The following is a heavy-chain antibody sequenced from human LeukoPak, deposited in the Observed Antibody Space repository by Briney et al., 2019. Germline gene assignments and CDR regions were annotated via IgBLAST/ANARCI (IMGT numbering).Heavy chain of an antibody. CDR3: MTAAGYNFGQY. D-gene: IGHD5-18*01. CDR2: LYIGGNT. J-gene: IGHJ4*02. Sequence: QSGGSLRLSCAASGLTVNNNYMNWVRQAPGKGLEWVSALYIGGNTYYADYVRGRFTISRDNSKNTLYLQMNSLRAEDTAIYYCMTAAGYNFGQYWGQGTLVTVSS. CDR1: GLTVNNNY. V-gene: IGHV3-53*01.